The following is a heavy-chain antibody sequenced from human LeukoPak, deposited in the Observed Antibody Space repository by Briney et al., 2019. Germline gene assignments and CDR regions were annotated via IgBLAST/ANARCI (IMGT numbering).Heavy chain of an antibody. V-gene: IGHV4-39*07. J-gene: IGHJ5*02. CDR2: IYYSGST. CDR1: GDSISSTIHY. Sequence: SETLSLTCTVSGDSISSTIHYWAWVRQPPGRRLEWIGSIYYSGSTHYNPSLKSRVTISMDTSKKQFSLKLKSVTAADTAMYYCARNCTADNDVSRSRDKWFDPWGQGTLVSVSS. D-gene: IGHD2-8*02. CDR3: ARNCTADNDVSRSRDKWFDP.